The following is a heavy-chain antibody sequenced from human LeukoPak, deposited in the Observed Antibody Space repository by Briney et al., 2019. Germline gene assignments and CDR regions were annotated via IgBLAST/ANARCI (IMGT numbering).Heavy chain of an antibody. CDR3: AKDRGHCSSTSCPLRAFDI. D-gene: IGHD2-2*01. Sequence: GGSLRLSCAASGFTFSSYAMSWVRQAPGKGLEWVSAISGSGGSTYYADSVKGRFTISRDNSKNTLYLQMNSLRAEDTAVYYCAKDRGHCSSTSCPLRAFDIWGQGTMVTVSS. V-gene: IGHV3-23*01. CDR1: GFTFSSYA. CDR2: ISGSGGST. J-gene: IGHJ3*02.